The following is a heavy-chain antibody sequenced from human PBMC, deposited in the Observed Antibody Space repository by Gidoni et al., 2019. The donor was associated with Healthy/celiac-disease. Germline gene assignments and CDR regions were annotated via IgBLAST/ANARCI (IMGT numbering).Heavy chain of an antibody. CDR3: ARDSRYYDSSGYYTWYYMDV. CDR1: GGTFSSYA. D-gene: IGHD3-22*01. J-gene: IGHJ6*03. CDR2: IIPIFGTA. Sequence: QVQLVQSGAEVKKPGSSVKVSCKASGGTFSSYAISWVRQAPGQGLEWMGGIIPIFGTANYAQKFQGRVTITADESTSTAYMELSSLRSEDTAVYYCARDSRYYDSSGYYTWYYMDVWGKGTTVTVSS. V-gene: IGHV1-69*01.